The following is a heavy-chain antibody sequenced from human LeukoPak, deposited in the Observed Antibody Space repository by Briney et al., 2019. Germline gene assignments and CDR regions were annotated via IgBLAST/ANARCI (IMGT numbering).Heavy chain of an antibody. V-gene: IGHV3-30-3*01. CDR2: ISYDGSNK. CDR1: GFTFSSYA. J-gene: IGHJ4*02. D-gene: IGHD5-24*01. CDR3: ARDENPEGWLQLIGDY. Sequence: PGGSLRLSCAASGFTFSSYAMHWVRQAPGKGLEWVAVISYDGSNKYYADSVKGRFTISRDNSKNTLYLQMNSLRAEDTAVYYCARDENPEGWLQLIGDYWGQGTLVTVSS.